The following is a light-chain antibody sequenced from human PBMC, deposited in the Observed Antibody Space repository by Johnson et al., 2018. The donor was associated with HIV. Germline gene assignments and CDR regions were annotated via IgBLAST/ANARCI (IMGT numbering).Light chain of an antibody. CDR2: ENN. V-gene: IGLV1-51*02. J-gene: IGLJ1*01. Sequence: QSVLTQPPSVYAAPGQKVTISCSGRSSNIGNNYVSWYQQLPGTAPKLLIYENNKRPSGIPDRFSGSKSGTSATLGITGLQTGDEADYYCGTWDSSLSAGRWVFGTGTKVTGL. CDR3: GTWDSSLSAGRWV. CDR1: SSNIGNNY.